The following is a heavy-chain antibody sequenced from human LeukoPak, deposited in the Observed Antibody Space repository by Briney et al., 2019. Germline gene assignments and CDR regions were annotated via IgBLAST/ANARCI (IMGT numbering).Heavy chain of an antibody. Sequence: SETLSLTCAVYGGSFSGYYWSWIRQPPGKGLEWIGEINHSGSTNYNPSLKSRDTISVDTSKNQFSLKLSSVTAADTAVYYCARGQEKYCSSTSCYTLDYWGQGTLVTVSS. CDR1: GGSFSGYY. V-gene: IGHV4-34*01. D-gene: IGHD2-2*02. J-gene: IGHJ4*02. CDR3: ARGQEKYCSSTSCYTLDY. CDR2: INHSGST.